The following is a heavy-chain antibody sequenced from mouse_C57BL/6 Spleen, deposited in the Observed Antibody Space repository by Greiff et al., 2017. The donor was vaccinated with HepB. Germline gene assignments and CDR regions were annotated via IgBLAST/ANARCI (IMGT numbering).Heavy chain of an antibody. CDR3: ATGGSSYAWFAY. Sequence: VQLQQPGAELVRPGTSVKLSCKASGYTFTSYWMHWVKQRPGQGLEWIGVIDPSDSYTNYNQKFKGKATLTVDTSSSTAYMQLSSLTSEDSAVYYWATGGSSYAWFAYWGQGTLVTVSA. CDR1: GYTFTSYW. J-gene: IGHJ3*01. CDR2: IDPSDSYT. V-gene: IGHV1-59*01. D-gene: IGHD1-1*01.